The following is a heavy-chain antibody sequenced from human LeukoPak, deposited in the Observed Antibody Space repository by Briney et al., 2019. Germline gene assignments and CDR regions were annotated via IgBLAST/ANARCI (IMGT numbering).Heavy chain of an antibody. CDR1: GCDFTPYW. D-gene: IGHD4-17*01. J-gene: IGHJ2*01. CDR2: TFAGYSYT. Sequence: GAALQISCQSAGCDFTPYWIVWGRQMPGKGLERMGITFAGYSYTIYSPSFQGQVTISVDKSISTAYLQCSSLKASHTAMYYCARHFHPAETTGGYFDLWGRGTLVTVSA. CDR3: ARHFHPAETTGGYFDL. V-gene: IGHV5-51*01.